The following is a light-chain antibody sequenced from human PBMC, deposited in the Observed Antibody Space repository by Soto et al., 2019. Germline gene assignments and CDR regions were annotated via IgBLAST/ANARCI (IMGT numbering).Light chain of an antibody. CDR3: AVWDDSLDGHAV. V-gene: IGLV1-44*01. CDR1: SSNIGSNT. Sequence: QSVLTQPPSASGTPGQRVSISCSGSSSNIGSNTVRWYQHLPGTAPRLLIYNNIQRPSGVPDRFSVSKSGTSASLAISGLQSEDEADYYCAVWDDSLDGHAVFGGGTQLTVL. CDR2: NNI. J-gene: IGLJ7*01.